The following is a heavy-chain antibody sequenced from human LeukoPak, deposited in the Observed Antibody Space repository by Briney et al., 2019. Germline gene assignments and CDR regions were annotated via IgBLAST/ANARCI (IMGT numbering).Heavy chain of an antibody. CDR1: GFTFSDHA. V-gene: IGHV3-23*01. J-gene: IGHJ4*02. CDR2: ISNGGDRT. CDR3: AKGSNWGSSYYFDY. D-gene: IGHD6-6*01. Sequence: PGGSLRLSCAASGFTFSDHAMNWVRHAPGKGLEWVSLISNGGDRTYYADSVKGRFTISRDNSKNTLYLQMNSLRAEDTAVYYCAKGSNWGSSYYFDYWGQGTLVTVSS.